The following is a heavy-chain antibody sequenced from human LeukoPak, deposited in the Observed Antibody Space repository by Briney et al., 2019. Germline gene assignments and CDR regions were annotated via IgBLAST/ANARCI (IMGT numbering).Heavy chain of an antibody. J-gene: IGHJ6*04. V-gene: IGHV3-23*01. D-gene: IGHD3-10*01. CDR2: IDRSGSGT. CDR1: GFTFSNFG. Sequence: GGSLRLSCAASGFTFSNFGMSWVRQTPEKGLEWVSSIDRSGSGTSYSDSVKGRFTISRDNSKNTLYLQMNSLRGDDTAVYYCAKITVWGKGTTVIISS. CDR3: AKITV.